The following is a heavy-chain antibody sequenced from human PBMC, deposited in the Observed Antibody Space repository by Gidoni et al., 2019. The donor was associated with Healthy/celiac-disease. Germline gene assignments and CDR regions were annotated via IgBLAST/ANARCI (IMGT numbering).Heavy chain of an antibody. Sequence: VQLLASGGGLVQPGGSLRLSCAASGFTFSSYAMSWVRQAPGKGLEWVSAISGSGGSTYYADSVKGRFTISRDNSKNTLYLQMNSLRAEDTAVYYCAKDPYYYDSSGYDPDYWGQGTLVTVSS. J-gene: IGHJ4*02. V-gene: IGHV3-23*01. D-gene: IGHD3-22*01. CDR3: AKDPYYYDSSGYDPDY. CDR1: GFTFSSYA. CDR2: ISGSGGST.